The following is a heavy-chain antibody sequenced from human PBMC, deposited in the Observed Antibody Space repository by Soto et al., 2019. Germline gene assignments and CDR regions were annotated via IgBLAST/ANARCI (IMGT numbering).Heavy chain of an antibody. CDR1: GYTFTSYD. CDR2: MNPNSGNT. CDR3: ARGKEEDYYGSGRYRPYYMDV. Sequence: ASVKVSCKASGYTFTSYDINWVRQATGQGLEWMGWMNPNSGNTGYAQKFQGRVTMTRNTSISTAYMELSSLRSEDTAVYYCARGKEEDYYGSGRYRPYYMDVWGKGTTGTVSS. J-gene: IGHJ6*03. D-gene: IGHD3-10*01. V-gene: IGHV1-8*01.